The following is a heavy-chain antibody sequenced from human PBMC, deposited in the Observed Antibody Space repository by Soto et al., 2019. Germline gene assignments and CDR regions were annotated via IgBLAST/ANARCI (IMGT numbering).Heavy chain of an antibody. CDR3: AIVGLKFLLGGEFFQV. V-gene: IGHV3-48*01. CDR1: GFTLSSYS. D-gene: IGHD3-16*01. J-gene: IGHJ1*01. CDR2: ISSNSDTV. Sequence: DVYLVESGGGLVQPGGSLRLSCTASGFTLSSYSMNWVRQAPGKGPEWVSHISSNSDTVDYADSVKGRFTISRDNPRNSLSLQMNSLRAEDTAVYYCAIVGLKFLLGGEFFQVWGQGTLVTVSS.